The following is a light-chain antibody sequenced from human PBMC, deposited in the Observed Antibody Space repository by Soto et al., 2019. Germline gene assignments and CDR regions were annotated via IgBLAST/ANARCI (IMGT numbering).Light chain of an antibody. Sequence: EIVLTQSPATLSLSPGERATLSCRASQSVSSYLAWYQQKPGQAPRLLIYDASNRATGIPARFSRSGSGTDFTLTISSLEPEDVAIYYCQQRSNWPPVTFGGGTKVEIK. CDR2: DAS. J-gene: IGKJ4*01. CDR1: QSVSSY. V-gene: IGKV3-11*01. CDR3: QQRSNWPPVT.